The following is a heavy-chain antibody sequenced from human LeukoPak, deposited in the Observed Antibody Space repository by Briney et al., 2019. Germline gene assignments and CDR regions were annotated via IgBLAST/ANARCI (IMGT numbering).Heavy chain of an antibody. V-gene: IGHV4-28*01. CDR3: ARNYSYGLAKGFDI. D-gene: IGHD5-18*01. J-gene: IGHJ3*02. CDR1: GYSISTSNW. CDR2: IYYSGST. Sequence: SDTLSLTCTVSGYSISTSNWWGWIRQPPGKGLEWIGYIYYSGSTYYNPSLKSRVTMSVDTSNNQFSLKLTSVTAVDTAVYYCARNYSYGLAKGFDIWGQGTMVTVSS.